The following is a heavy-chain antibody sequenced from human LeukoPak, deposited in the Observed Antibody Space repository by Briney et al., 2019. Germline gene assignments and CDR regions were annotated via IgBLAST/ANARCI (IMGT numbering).Heavy chain of an antibody. Sequence: SVKVSCKTSGGTFRSYAISWVRQASGQGLEWMGGIIPIFGTANYAQKFQGRVTITADESTSTAYMELSSLRSEDTAIYYCASSKDYHDSSGYARTLDYWGQGTLVTVSS. J-gene: IGHJ4*02. D-gene: IGHD3-22*01. CDR2: IIPIFGTA. V-gene: IGHV1-69*13. CDR1: GGTFRSYA. CDR3: ASSKDYHDSSGYARTLDY.